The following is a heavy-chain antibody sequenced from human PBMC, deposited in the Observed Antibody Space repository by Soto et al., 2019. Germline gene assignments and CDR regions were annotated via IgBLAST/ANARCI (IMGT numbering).Heavy chain of an antibody. V-gene: IGHV3-33*01. D-gene: IGHD3-10*01. CDR2: IWYDGSNK. CDR3: ARSPSLLLWFGEPRTGAFDI. J-gene: IGHJ3*02. CDR1: GFTFSSYG. Sequence: GGSLRLSCAASGFTFSSYGMHWVRQAPGKGLEWVAVIWYDGSNKSYADSVKGRFTISRDNSKNTLYLQMNSLRAEDTAVYYCARSPSLLLWFGEPRTGAFDIWGQGTMVTVSS.